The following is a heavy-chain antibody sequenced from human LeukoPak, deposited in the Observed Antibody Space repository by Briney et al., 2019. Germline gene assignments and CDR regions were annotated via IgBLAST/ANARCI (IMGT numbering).Heavy chain of an antibody. CDR2: IYTSGST. V-gene: IGHV4-61*02. CDR1: GGSISSGSYY. D-gene: IGHD3-10*01. J-gene: IGHJ4*02. Sequence: RPSQTLSLTCTVSGGSISSGSYYWSWIRQPAGKGLEWIGRIYTSGSTNYNPSLKSRVTMSVDTSKNQFSLKLSSVTAADTAVYYCARGVTNFDYWGQGTLVTVSS. CDR3: ARGVTNFDY.